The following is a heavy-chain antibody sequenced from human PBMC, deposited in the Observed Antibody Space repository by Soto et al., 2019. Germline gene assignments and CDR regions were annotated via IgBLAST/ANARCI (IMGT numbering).Heavy chain of an antibody. V-gene: IGHV3-48*02. CDR1: GFTFSSYS. J-gene: IGHJ3*02. CDR3: ARDLYYYDSSGYYPDAFDI. D-gene: IGHD3-22*01. CDR2: ISSSSSTI. Sequence: GGSLRLSCAASGFTFSSYSMNWVRQAPGKGLEWVSYISSSSSTIYYADSVKGRFTISRDNAKNSLYLQMNSLRDEDTAVYYCARDLYYYDSSGYYPDAFDIWGQGTMVTVSS.